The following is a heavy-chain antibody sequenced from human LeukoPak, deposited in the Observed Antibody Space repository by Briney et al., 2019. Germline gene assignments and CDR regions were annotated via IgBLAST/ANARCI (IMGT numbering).Heavy chain of an antibody. Sequence: PGRSLRLSCAASGFTFSSYAMHWVRQAPGKGLEWVAVISYDGSNKYYADSVKGRFTISRDNSKNTLYLQVNSLRAEDTAVYYCARATRGVVTGTWFDPWGQGTLVTVSS. CDR3: ARATRGVVTGTWFDP. CDR1: GFTFSSYA. V-gene: IGHV3-30*04. D-gene: IGHD2-21*02. CDR2: ISYDGSNK. J-gene: IGHJ5*02.